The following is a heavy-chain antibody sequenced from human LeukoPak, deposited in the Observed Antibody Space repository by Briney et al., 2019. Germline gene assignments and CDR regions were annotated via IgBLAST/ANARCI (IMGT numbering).Heavy chain of an antibody. CDR3: ARDDIAAAGIIDY. V-gene: IGHV3-64*01. J-gene: IGHJ4*02. CDR2: ISSNGGST. Sequence: GGSLRLSCAASGFTFSSYAMHGVRQAPGKGLEYVSAISSNGGSTYYANSVKGRFTISRDNSKNTLYLQMGSLRAEDMAVYYCARDDIAAAGIIDYWGQGTLVTVSS. D-gene: IGHD6-13*01. CDR1: GFTFSSYA.